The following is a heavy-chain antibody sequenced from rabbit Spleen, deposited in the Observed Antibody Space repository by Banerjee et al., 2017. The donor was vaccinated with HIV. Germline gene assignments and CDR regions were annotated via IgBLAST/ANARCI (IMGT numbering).Heavy chain of an antibody. CDR3: ARDLAGVIGWHFGW. D-gene: IGHD4-1*01. CDR1: GFSFSNKAV. Sequence: QEQLVESGGGLVKPEGSLKLSCTASGFSFSNKAVMCCVRQAPGKGLEWIACINAVTGKAVYASWAKGRFTFSKTSSTTVTLQMTSLTAADTATYFCARDLAGVIGWHFGWWGQGTLVTVS. CDR2: INAVTGKA. J-gene: IGHJ3*01. V-gene: IGHV1S45*01.